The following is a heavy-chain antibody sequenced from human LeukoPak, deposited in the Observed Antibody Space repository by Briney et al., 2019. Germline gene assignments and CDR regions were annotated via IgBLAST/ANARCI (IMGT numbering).Heavy chain of an antibody. CDR2: INHSGST. CDR1: GGSLRGHY. Sequence: SETLSLTCAVHGGSLRGHYWSWIRQPPGKGLEWIGEINHSGSTNYNPSLKSRVTISVDTSKNQFSLKLSSVTAADTAVYYCARGAIGYYDSSGYLFDYWGQGTLVTVSS. J-gene: IGHJ4*02. D-gene: IGHD3-22*01. CDR3: ARGAIGYYDSSGYLFDY. V-gene: IGHV4-34*01.